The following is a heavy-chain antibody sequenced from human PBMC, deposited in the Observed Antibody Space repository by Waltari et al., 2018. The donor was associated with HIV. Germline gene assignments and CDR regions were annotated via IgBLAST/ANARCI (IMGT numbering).Heavy chain of an antibody. CDR1: GGSFDEYY. CDR2: INNIGTT. CDR3: ARTYKRITLFEIIRELSWFDP. D-gene: IGHD1-7*01. J-gene: IGHJ5*02. Sequence: QVQLQQWGAGLLKPSETLSLTCAIYGGSFDEYYWAWIRQTPEKVLGWLGDINNIGTTTDNPSLKSRVTVSIDTSKNQFSLILRSVTAADTAVYYCARTYKRITLFEIIRELSWFDPWGQGTLVTVSS. V-gene: IGHV4-34*01.